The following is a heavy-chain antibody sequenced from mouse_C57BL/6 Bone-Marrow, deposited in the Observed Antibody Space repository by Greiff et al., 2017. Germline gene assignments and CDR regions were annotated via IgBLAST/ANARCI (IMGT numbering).Heavy chain of an antibody. CDR2: FYPGSGSI. J-gene: IGHJ1*03. V-gene: IGHV1-62-2*01. D-gene: IGHD2-2*01. Sequence: LVASGAELVKPGASVKLSCKASGYTFTEYTIHWVKQRSGQGLEWIGWFYPGSGSIKYNAKFKDKATLTADKSSSTVYMELSRLTSEDSAVYFCARHEDGYDPYWYFDVWGTGTTVTVSS. CDR1: GYTFTEYT. CDR3: ARHEDGYDPYWYFDV.